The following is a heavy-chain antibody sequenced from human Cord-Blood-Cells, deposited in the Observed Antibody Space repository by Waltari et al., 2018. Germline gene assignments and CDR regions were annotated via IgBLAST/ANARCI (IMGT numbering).Heavy chain of an antibody. Sequence: QVQLQQLGAGLLKPSETLSLTCAVYGGSFSGYYWSWIRQPPGKGLEWIGEINHSGSTNYHPSLKSRVTISVDTSKNQFSLTLSSVTAADTAVYYCAGRGYSYGSAFDIWGQGTMVTVSS. CDR2: INHSGST. CDR3: AGRGYSYGSAFDI. CDR1: GGSFSGYY. J-gene: IGHJ3*02. D-gene: IGHD5-18*01. V-gene: IGHV4-34*01.